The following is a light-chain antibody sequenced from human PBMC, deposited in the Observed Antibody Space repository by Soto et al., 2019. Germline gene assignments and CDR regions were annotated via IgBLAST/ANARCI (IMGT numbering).Light chain of an antibody. J-gene: IGLJ2*01. CDR1: SSDVGGYNY. CDR2: DVS. CDR3: SSYTDSDTLV. Sequence: QSALTQPASVSGSPGQSITISCTGTSSDVGGYNYVSWYQHRPGKAPKLMIYDVSDRPSGVSNRFSGSKSGNTASLTISGLQAEDEADYYCSSYTDSDTLVFGGGTKLTVL. V-gene: IGLV2-14*03.